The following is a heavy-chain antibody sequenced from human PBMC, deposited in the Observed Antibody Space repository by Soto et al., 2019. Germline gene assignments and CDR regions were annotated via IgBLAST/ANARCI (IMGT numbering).Heavy chain of an antibody. CDR3: GRFMVRRYTDN. Sequence: SETLSLTCTVSGGSLSSNNYFWGWIRQPPGKDLEWIGSMYYSGTTYNNPSLKSRVTMSVDTSKNQFSLKLNSVTAADTAVYYCGRFMVRRYTDNWGQGTLVTVSS. D-gene: IGHD3-10*01. CDR1: GGSLSSNNYF. J-gene: IGHJ4*02. CDR2: MYYSGTT. V-gene: IGHV4-39*01.